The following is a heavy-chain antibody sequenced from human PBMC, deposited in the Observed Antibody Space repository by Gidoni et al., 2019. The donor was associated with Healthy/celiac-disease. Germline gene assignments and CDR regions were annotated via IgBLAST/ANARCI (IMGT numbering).Heavy chain of an antibody. D-gene: IGHD4-4*01. J-gene: IGHJ2*01. CDR1: GFTFDDYA. V-gene: IGHV3-9*01. CDR2: ISWNSGSI. Sequence: EVQLVESVGGLVQPGRSLRLSCAASGFTFDDYAMHWVRQAPGKGLEWVSGISWNSGSIGYADSVKGRFTISRDNAKNSLYLQMNSLRAEDTALYYCAKGTFRGNPVWYFDLWGRGTLVTVSS. CDR3: AKGTFRGNPVWYFDL.